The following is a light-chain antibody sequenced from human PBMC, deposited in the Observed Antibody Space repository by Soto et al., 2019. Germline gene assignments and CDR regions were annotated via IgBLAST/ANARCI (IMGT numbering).Light chain of an antibody. CDR1: QTISSW. CDR2: AAS. CDR3: QQSFKTPLT. V-gene: IGKV1-39*01. Sequence: DIQMTQSPSTLSGSVVGIVTSTFLASQTISSWLAWYQQKPREAPQLLIYAASTLQSGVPPRFSGSGFGTDFTLTISSLQPEDFATYYCQQSFKTPLTFGGGTKVDIK. J-gene: IGKJ4*01.